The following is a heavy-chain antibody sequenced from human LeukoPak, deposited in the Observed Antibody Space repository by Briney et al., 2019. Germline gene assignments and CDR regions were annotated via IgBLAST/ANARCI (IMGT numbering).Heavy chain of an antibody. Sequence: GGSLRLSCAASGFTFSSYAMHWVRQAPGKGLEWVAVISYDGSNKYYADSVKGRFTISRDNSKNTLYLQMNSLRAEDTAVYYCALDNGYWGRGTLVTVSS. CDR1: GFTFSSYA. J-gene: IGHJ4*02. V-gene: IGHV3-30*01. CDR2: ISYDGSNK. CDR3: ALDNGY. D-gene: IGHD1-1*01.